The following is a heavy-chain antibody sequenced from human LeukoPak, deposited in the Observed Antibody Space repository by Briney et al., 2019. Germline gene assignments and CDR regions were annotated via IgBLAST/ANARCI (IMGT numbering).Heavy chain of an antibody. D-gene: IGHD1-26*01. CDR3: ASDDPIGSGSYYFDY. J-gene: IGHJ4*02. V-gene: IGHV3-53*01. CDR1: GFTVSSNY. Sequence: GGSLRLSCAASGFTVSSNYMSWVRQAPGKGLEWVSVIYSGGSTYYADSVKGRFTISRDNSKNTLYLQMNSLRAEDTAVYYCASDDPIGSGSYYFDYWSQGTLVTVSS. CDR2: IYSGGST.